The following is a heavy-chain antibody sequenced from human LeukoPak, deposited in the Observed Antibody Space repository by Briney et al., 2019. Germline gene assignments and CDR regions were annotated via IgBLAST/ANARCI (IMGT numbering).Heavy chain of an antibody. CDR2: IKQDGSEK. V-gene: IGHV3-7*01. CDR3: AGDPLRFLEWLGMDYMDV. Sequence: GGSLRLSWAASGFTFSSYWMSWVRQAPGKGLEWVANIKQDGSEKYYVDSVKGRFTISRDSAKNSLYLQMNSLRAEDTAVYYCAGDPLRFLEWLGMDYMDVWGKGTTVTVSS. D-gene: IGHD3-3*01. J-gene: IGHJ6*03. CDR1: GFTFSSYW.